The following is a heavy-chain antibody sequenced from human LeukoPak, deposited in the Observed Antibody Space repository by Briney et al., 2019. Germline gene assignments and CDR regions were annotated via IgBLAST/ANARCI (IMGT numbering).Heavy chain of an antibody. CDR2: INHSGST. CDR3: VRGRRVRGVISGSKNFDY. J-gene: IGHJ4*02. V-gene: IGHV4-34*01. D-gene: IGHD3-10*01. CDR1: GGSFSGYY. Sequence: SETLSLTCAVYGGSFSGYYWSWIRQPPRKGLEWIGEINHSGSTNYNPSLKSRVTISVDTSKNQFSLKLSSVTAADTAVYYCVRGRRVRGVISGSKNFDYWGQGTLVTVSS.